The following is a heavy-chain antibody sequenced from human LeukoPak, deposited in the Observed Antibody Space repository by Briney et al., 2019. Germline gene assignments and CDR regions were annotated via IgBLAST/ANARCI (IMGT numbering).Heavy chain of an antibody. Sequence: ASVKVSCKASGYTFTGYYMHWVRQAPGQGLEWMGWINPNSGGTNYAQKFQGRVTMTRDTSISTAYMELSRLRSDDTAVYYCARDDSYDRRGYPSDVWGKGTTVTVPS. CDR1: GYTFTGYY. CDR3: ARDDSYDRRGYPSDV. V-gene: IGHV1-2*02. J-gene: IGHJ6*04. D-gene: IGHD3-22*01. CDR2: INPNSGGT.